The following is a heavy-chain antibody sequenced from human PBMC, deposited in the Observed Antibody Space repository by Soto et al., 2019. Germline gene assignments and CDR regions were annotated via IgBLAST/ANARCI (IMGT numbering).Heavy chain of an antibody. CDR3: ETWLLYNWNDYY. J-gene: IGHJ4*02. CDR1: GFAFSRYA. Sequence: GGSLRLSCAASGFAFSRYAMHWVRQAPGKDLEWVAVMSYDGSNKYYADSVKGRFTISRDNSKNTLYLQMNSLRAEDTAVYYCETWLLYNWNDYYWGQGTLVTVSS. V-gene: IGHV3-30-3*01. D-gene: IGHD1-20*01. CDR2: MSYDGSNK.